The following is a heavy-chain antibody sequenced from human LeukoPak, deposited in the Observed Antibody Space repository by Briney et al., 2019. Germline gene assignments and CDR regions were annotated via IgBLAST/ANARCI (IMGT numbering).Heavy chain of an antibody. J-gene: IGHJ3*02. CDR3: AGDRRVRGINDAFDI. CDR2: ISGTSTTI. CDR1: GFAFSPYT. Sequence: GGSLRLSCVASGFAFSPYTMNWVRQAPGKGLEWLSSISGTSTTIYYTDSVKGRFTISRDNGKNSLFLQMNSLRDEDTAVYYCAGDRRVRGINDAFDIWGQGTMVTVSS. V-gene: IGHV3-48*02. D-gene: IGHD3-10*01.